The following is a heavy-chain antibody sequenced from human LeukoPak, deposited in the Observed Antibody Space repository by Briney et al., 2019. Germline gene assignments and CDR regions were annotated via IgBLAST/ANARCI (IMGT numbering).Heavy chain of an antibody. CDR1: GFTFSNSA. CDR3: AKGGSYAPLDY. J-gene: IGHJ4*02. D-gene: IGHD1-26*01. Sequence: PGGSLRLSCVASGFTFSNSAMTWVRQAPGKGLEWVSAISSSGSDTIYTDSVKDRFTISRDNSRDTLYLQMNSLRAEDTALYYCAKGGSYAPLDYWGQGTLVTVSS. V-gene: IGHV3-23*01. CDR2: ISSSGSDT.